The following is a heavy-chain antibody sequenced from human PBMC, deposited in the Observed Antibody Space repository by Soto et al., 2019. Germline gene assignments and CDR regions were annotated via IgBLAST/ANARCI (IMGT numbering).Heavy chain of an antibody. D-gene: IGHD2-2*01. CDR3: ARDVCSSTNCHHIDN. J-gene: IGHJ4*02. CDR1: GYPFTSHG. Sequence: ASEKVSCKASGYPFTSHGISWVQQAPGQGLEWMGWISAYNGNTNYAQKLQGRVTMTTETSTSTAYLELRSLRSDDTAVYYCARDVCSSTNCHHIDNWGQPTLVTVSS. CDR2: ISAYNGNT. V-gene: IGHV1-18*01.